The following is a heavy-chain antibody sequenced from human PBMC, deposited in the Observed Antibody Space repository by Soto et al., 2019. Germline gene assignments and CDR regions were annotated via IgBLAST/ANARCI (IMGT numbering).Heavy chain of an antibody. V-gene: IGHV4-31*03. D-gene: IGHD1-26*01. CDR2: IYYTGST. CDR3: ATSLVTSRTRVDY. J-gene: IGHJ4*02. CDR1: VGSIYSGGFY. Sequence: SETLCLTCTFSVGSIYSGGFYWSWIRQLPGKGLEWLGYIYYTGSTQYTPSLKSRLTISTDTSDNQFSLRLTSVTAADTAVYYCATSLVTSRTRVDYWGQGTLVTVS.